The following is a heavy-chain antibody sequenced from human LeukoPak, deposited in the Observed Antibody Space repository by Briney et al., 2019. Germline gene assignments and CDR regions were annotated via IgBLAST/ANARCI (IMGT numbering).Heavy chain of an antibody. CDR2: ISYSGST. J-gene: IGHJ5*02. Sequence: PSETLSLTCTVSGGSISSYYWSWIRQPPGKGLEWIACISYSGSTKYNPSLKSRVTISVDTSKNQLSLKLSPVTAADTAVYYCAREPGFDSSGYLNWFDPWGQETLVTVSS. CDR3: AREPGFDSSGYLNWFDP. CDR1: GGSISSYY. D-gene: IGHD3-22*01. V-gene: IGHV4-59*01.